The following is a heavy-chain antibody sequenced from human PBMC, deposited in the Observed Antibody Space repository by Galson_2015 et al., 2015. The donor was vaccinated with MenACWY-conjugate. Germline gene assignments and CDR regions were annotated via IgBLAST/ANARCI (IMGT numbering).Heavy chain of an antibody. J-gene: IGHJ3*02. CDR1: GGSISSYY. CDR2: IYYSGSP. Sequence: SETLSLTCTVSGGSISSYYWSWIRQPPGKGLEWIGNIYYSGSPNYNPSLKSRVTISVDTSKNQFSLKLSSVTAADTAVYYCARELAGGNAFDIWGQGTMVTVS. D-gene: IGHD6-19*01. V-gene: IGHV4-59*01. CDR3: ARELAGGNAFDI.